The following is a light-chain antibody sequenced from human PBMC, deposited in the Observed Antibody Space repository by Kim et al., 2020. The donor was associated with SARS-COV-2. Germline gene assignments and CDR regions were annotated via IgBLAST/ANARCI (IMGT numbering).Light chain of an antibody. J-gene: IGKJ2*01. CDR2: GAS. CDR3: QQYGRSPPLYA. Sequence: EIVLTQSPGTLSLSPGERATLSCRASQSVSNSYLAWYQQKTGQAPRLLIYGASSRATGIPDRFSGSGSGTEFTLTISRLEPEDFAVYYCQQYGRSPPLYAFGQGTTLEI. V-gene: IGKV3-20*01. CDR1: QSVSNSY.